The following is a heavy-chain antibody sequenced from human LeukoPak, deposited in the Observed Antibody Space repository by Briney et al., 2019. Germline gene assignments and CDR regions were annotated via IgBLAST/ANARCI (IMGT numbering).Heavy chain of an antibody. CDR1: GFIFRSSS. J-gene: IGHJ5*02. D-gene: IGHD3-22*01. Sequence: GGSLRLSCAASGFIFRSSSMSWVRQAPGKGLEWVSSISAIGDITHYAESVQGRFTITRDNSGNTLYVQMNSLSVDDTAVYYCAKVKSSLRVVGAWGQGTLVTVSS. CDR2: ISAIGDIT. CDR3: AKVKSSLRVVGA. V-gene: IGHV3-23*01.